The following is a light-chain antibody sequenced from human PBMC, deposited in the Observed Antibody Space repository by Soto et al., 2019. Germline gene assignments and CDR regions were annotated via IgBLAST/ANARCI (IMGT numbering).Light chain of an antibody. CDR3: QQLNSYPPT. V-gene: IGKV1-9*01. CDR2: AAS. Sequence: IQLTQSPSSLSASVGDRVTITCRASQGISSYLAWYQQKPGKAPKLLIYAASNLQNGVPSRFSGSGSGTDFTLTISSLQPEDFATYYCQQLNSYPPTFGGGTKVEIK. CDR1: QGISSY. J-gene: IGKJ4*01.